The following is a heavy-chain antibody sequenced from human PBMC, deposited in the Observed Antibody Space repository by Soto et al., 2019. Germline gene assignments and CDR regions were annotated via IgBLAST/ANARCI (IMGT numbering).Heavy chain of an antibody. CDR2: IIPIFGTA. D-gene: IGHD2-15*01. CDR1: GGTFSSYA. J-gene: IGHJ5*02. Sequence: ASVKVSCRASGGTFSSYAISWVRQAPGQGLEWMGGIIPIFGTANYAQKFQGRVTITADESTSTAYMELSSLRSEDTAVYYYARERHCSGGSCYPNWFDPWGQGTLVTVSS. CDR3: ARERHCSGGSCYPNWFDP. V-gene: IGHV1-69*13.